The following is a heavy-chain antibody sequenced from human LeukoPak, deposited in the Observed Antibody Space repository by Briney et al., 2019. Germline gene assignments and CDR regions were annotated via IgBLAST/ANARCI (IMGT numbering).Heavy chain of an antibody. CDR3: AKPRHFEYQLLVDLIY. D-gene: IGHD2-2*01. CDR1: GFTFSSYA. J-gene: IGHJ4*02. CDR2: ISGSGGST. Sequence: PGGSLRLSCAASGFTFSSYAMSWVRQAPGKGLEWVSAISGSGGSTYYADSVKGRFTISRDNSKNTLYLQMNSLRAEDTAVYYCAKPRHFEYQLLVDLIYWGQGTLVTVSS. V-gene: IGHV3-23*01.